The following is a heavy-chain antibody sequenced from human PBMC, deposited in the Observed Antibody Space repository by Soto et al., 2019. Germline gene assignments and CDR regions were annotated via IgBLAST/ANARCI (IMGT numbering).Heavy chain of an antibody. CDR1: GYSFTSYW. V-gene: IGHV5-51*01. Sequence: PGESLKISCNGSGYSFTSYWICWVRQMPWKGLEWMGIIYPGDSDTRYSPSFQGQVTISADKSISTAYLQWSSLKASDTAMYYCARTNLGYYYDSSGYPLAFDIWGQGTMVTVS. D-gene: IGHD3-22*01. CDR2: IYPGDSDT. J-gene: IGHJ3*02. CDR3: ARTNLGYYYDSSGYPLAFDI.